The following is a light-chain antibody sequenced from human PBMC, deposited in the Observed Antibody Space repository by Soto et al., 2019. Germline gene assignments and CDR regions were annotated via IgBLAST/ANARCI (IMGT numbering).Light chain of an antibody. V-gene: IGKV3-15*01. Sequence: EIVMTQSPATLSVSPGERATVSCRASQSVSSNLAWYQQKPGQAPRLLIYGASTRATGIPARFSGSRSGTEFTLPIGSMQSEDFAVYYCQQYNNWPRTFGQGTKLEIK. CDR3: QQYNNWPRT. CDR2: GAS. CDR1: QSVSSN. J-gene: IGKJ2*01.